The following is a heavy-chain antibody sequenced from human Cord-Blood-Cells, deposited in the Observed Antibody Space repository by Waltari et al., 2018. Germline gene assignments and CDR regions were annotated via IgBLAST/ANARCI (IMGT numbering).Heavy chain of an antibody. CDR3: ARGGYYGSGSYYNWFDP. Sequence: QVQLQESGPGLVKPSGTLSLTCAVSGGSISSSNWWSWVRQPPGKGLEWIGEIYKSGSTNYNPSLKSRVTISVDKSKNQFSLKLSSVTAADTAVYYCARGGYYGSGSYYNWFDPWGQGTLVTVSS. D-gene: IGHD3-10*01. CDR2: IYKSGST. CDR1: GGSISSSNW. J-gene: IGHJ5*02. V-gene: IGHV4-4*02.